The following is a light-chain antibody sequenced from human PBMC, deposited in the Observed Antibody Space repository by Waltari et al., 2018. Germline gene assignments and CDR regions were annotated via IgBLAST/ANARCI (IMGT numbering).Light chain of an antibody. CDR3: HQRSLWPWT. CDR2: DAS. CDR1: QTVSPY. V-gene: IGKV3-11*01. Sequence: IVLTQSPATLSLSPGERATLSYRASQTVSPYLAWFQQKPGQAPRLLLYDASNRAPGIPARFSGSGSGTDFSLTISSLEPEDFAVYYCHQRSLWPWTFGQGTKVASK. J-gene: IGKJ1*01.